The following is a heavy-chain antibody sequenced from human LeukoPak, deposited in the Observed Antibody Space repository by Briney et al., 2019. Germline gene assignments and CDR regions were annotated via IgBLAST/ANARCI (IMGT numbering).Heavy chain of an antibody. V-gene: IGHV4-30-4*01. CDR1: GGSISSGDYY. Sequence: SETLSLTCTVSGGSISSGDYYWSWIRQPPGKGLEWIGYIYYSGSTYYNPSLKSRVTISVDTSKNQFSLKLSSVTAADTAVYYCARAYRPTPLYNWFDPWGQGTLVTVS. CDR2: IYYSGST. CDR3: ARAYRPTPLYNWFDP. D-gene: IGHD3-16*01. J-gene: IGHJ5*02.